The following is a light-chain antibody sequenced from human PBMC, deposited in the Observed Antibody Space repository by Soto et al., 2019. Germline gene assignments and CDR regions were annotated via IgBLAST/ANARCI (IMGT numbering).Light chain of an antibody. Sequence: EIVMTQSPATVSVSPGETVTLSCRADQSIRTNLAWYQQRGGQAPRLLIFAASVRATGIPARFSGSGSGTEFTLTISGLQSEDFAVYYCQQYNAWTPYTFGQGTKLEI. CDR1: QSIRTN. CDR3: QQYNAWTPYT. CDR2: AAS. J-gene: IGKJ2*01. V-gene: IGKV3-15*01.